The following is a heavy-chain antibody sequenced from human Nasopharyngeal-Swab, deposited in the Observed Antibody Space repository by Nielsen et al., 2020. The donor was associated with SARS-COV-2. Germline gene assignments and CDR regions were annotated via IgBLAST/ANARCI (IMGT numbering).Heavy chain of an antibody. CDR1: GFTFGDYA. CDR3: ARSVGSFYGQGAFDI. V-gene: IGHV3-49*01. CDR2: IRSKTYGGAP. J-gene: IGHJ3*02. Sequence: GESLKISCTTSGFTFGDYAMSWFRQAPGKGLEWVGFIRSKTYGGAPEYAASVKGRFTISRDGAESIAYLQMNSLETEDTGVYYCARSVGSFYGQGAFDIWGQGTMVTVPS. D-gene: IGHD1-26*01.